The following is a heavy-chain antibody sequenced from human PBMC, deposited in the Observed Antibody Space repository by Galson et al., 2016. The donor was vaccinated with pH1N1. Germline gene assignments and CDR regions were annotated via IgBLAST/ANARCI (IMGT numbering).Heavy chain of an antibody. CDR1: GFTFSSFW. Sequence: SLRLSCAASGFTFSSFWMHWVRQVPGKGLVWVSRISGDGSSISYADSVKGRFTISRDNARNTLHLEINSLRAEDTALYYCARVRLVMTGEPTGYFDFWGQGSLVTVSS. CDR3: ARVRLVMTGEPTGYFDF. D-gene: IGHD3-22*01. CDR2: ISGDGSSI. J-gene: IGHJ4*02. V-gene: IGHV3-74*01.